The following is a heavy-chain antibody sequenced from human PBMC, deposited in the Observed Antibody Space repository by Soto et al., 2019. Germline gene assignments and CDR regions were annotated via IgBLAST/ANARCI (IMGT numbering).Heavy chain of an antibody. CDR2: IWYDGSNK. CDR3: ARDGQSLAPYALEV. J-gene: IGHJ6*02. V-gene: IGHV3-33*01. Sequence: QVQVVESGGGVVQPGRSLRLSCTVSGFTFSGHAMHWVRQAPGKGLEWVAQIWYDGSNKYYADSVKGRFTISRENSKDILYVQMDSLRVDDAAVYYCARDGQSLAPYALEVWGQGTSVTVSS. CDR1: GFTFSGHA. D-gene: IGHD6-19*01.